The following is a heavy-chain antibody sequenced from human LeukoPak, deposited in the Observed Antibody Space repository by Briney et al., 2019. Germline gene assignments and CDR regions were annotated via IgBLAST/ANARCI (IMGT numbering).Heavy chain of an antibody. CDR2: IIPIFGTA. CDR1: GGTFSSYA. D-gene: IGHD5-18*01. Sequence: ASVKVSCKASGGTFSSYAISWVRQAPGQGLEWMGGIIPIFGTANYAQKFQGRVTITTDESTSTAYMELRSLRSDDTAVYYCATGGEGYSYGYSLDYWGQGTLVTVSS. J-gene: IGHJ4*02. CDR3: ATGGEGYSYGYSLDY. V-gene: IGHV1-69*05.